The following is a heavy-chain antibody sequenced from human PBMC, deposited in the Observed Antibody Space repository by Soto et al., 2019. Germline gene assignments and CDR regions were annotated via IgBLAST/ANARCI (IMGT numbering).Heavy chain of an antibody. V-gene: IGHV4-31*03. Sequence: SETLSLTCTVSGGSISSGGYYWSWIRQHPGKGLEWIGYIYYSGSTYYNPSLKSRVTISVDTSKNQFSLKLSSVTAADTAVYYCARVPDIVEVQAAPAVAFDIRGQGKMATFSS. CDR2: IYYSGST. J-gene: IGHJ3*02. D-gene: IGHD2-2*01. CDR3: ARVPDIVEVQAAPAVAFDI. CDR1: GGSISSGGYY.